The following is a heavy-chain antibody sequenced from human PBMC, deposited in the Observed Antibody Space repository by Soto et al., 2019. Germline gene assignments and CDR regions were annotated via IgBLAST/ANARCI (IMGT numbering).Heavy chain of an antibody. V-gene: IGHV3-33*01. J-gene: IGHJ6*02. CDR1: GFTFSSYG. CDR2: IWYDGSNK. D-gene: IGHD3-10*01. Sequence: PWGSLRLSCAASGFTFSSYGMHWVRQAPGKGLEWVAVIWYDGSNKYYADSVKGRFTISRDNSKNTLYLQMNSLRAEDTAVYYCARGVMVRGVIITYYYYGMDVWGQGTTVTVSS. CDR3: ARGVMVRGVIITYYYYGMDV.